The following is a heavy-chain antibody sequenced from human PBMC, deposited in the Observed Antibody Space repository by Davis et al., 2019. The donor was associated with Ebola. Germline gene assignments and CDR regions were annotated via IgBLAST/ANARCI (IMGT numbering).Heavy chain of an antibody. CDR1: TVTFGVDA. J-gene: IGHJ3*02. Sequence: GESLKISCAASTVTFGVDAMSWVRQAPGKGLEWVAIISYDGVSKFYADSVKGRFTISRDNSKNTLYLQMNGLRVEDTAIYYCAKDTSNIWFDIWGQGTMVTVSS. CDR2: ISYDGVSK. CDR3: AKDTSNIWFDI. V-gene: IGHV3-30-3*01. D-gene: IGHD1-26*01.